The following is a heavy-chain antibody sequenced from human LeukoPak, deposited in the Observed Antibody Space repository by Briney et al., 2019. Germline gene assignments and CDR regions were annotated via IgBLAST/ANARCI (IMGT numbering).Heavy chain of an antibody. Sequence: GGSLRLSCAASGFTFSTYTMNWVRQAPGKGLEWVSSITDSSSYIYYADSVKGRFTISRDNAKNSLYLQMNSLRAEDTAVYYCAREGVYSSDYYFYSGMDVWGQGTTVTVSS. CDR3: AREGVYSSDYYFYSGMDV. D-gene: IGHD6-19*01. J-gene: IGHJ6*02. CDR2: ITDSSSYI. V-gene: IGHV3-21*01. CDR1: GFTFSTYT.